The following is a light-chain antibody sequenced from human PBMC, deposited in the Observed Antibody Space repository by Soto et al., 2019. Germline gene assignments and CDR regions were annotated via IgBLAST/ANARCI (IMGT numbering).Light chain of an antibody. V-gene: IGKV1-5*03. Sequence: DIQLTQSPSLLSASIGDRVTITCRASQSTSSWLAWYQQKPGKAPKLLIYKASSLESGVPSRFSGSGSGTEFTLTISSLQPDDFATYYCQHYNSYSEAFGQGTKVDI. CDR1: QSTSSW. CDR3: QHYNSYSEA. CDR2: KAS. J-gene: IGKJ1*01.